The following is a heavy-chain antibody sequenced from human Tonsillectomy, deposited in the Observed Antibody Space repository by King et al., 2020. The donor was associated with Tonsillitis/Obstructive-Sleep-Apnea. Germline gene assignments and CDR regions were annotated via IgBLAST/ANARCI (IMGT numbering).Heavy chain of an antibody. Sequence: VQLVESGGGLVQPGGSLRLSCAASGFTFSDHYMDWVRQAPGKGLEWVGRTRNKANSYTTEYAASVKGRFTISRDDSKKSLYLQINSLKTEDTAVYYCARVGDYYGSGSYSGVDYWGQGTLVTVSS. V-gene: IGHV3-72*01. J-gene: IGHJ4*02. CDR3: ARVGDYYGSGSYSGVDY. CDR1: GFTFSDHY. CDR2: TRNKANSYTT. D-gene: IGHD3-10*01.